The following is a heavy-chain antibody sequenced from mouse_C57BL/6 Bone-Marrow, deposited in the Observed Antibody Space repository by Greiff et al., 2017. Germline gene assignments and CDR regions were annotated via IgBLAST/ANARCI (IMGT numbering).Heavy chain of an antibody. V-gene: IGHV1-59*01. CDR1: GYTFTSYW. CDR3: AGYNDYDDGAWFAY. D-gene: IGHD2-4*01. Sequence: VQLQQPGAELVRPGTSVKLSCKASGYTFTSYWMHWVKQRPGQGLEWIGVIDPSDSYTNSNPKFKGKATLTVDTSSSTAYMQLSSLTSEDSAVYYCAGYNDYDDGAWFAYWGQGTLVTVSA. J-gene: IGHJ3*01. CDR2: IDPSDSYT.